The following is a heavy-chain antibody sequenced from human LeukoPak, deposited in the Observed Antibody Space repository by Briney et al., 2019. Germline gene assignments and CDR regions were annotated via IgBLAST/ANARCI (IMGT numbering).Heavy chain of an antibody. CDR3: ARGYYYDSSALDAFDI. V-gene: IGHV4-59*08. CDR1: GVSMSSNY. D-gene: IGHD3-22*01. CDR2: IYYSGNT. J-gene: IGHJ3*02. Sequence: SETLSLTCSVSGVSMSSNYWSWIRQPPGKGLEWIGYIYYSGNTNYNPSLRSRVIISVDTSKKQFSLKLSSVTAADTAVYYCARGYYYDSSALDAFDIWGQGTMVTVSS.